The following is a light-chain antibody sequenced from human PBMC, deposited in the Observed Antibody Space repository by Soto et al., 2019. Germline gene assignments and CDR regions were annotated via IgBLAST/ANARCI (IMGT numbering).Light chain of an antibody. V-gene: IGKV1-5*01. J-gene: IGKJ1*01. CDR2: DAS. CDR3: QQYNSFSWT. CDR1: QSISTW. Sequence: DIQMTQSPSTLSASVGDSVTITCRASQSISTWFAWYQQKPGKAPKLLIYDASSLEGGVPSRFSGSGSGTEFTLTISGLQPDDFATYYCQQYNSFSWTFGQGTKVDIK.